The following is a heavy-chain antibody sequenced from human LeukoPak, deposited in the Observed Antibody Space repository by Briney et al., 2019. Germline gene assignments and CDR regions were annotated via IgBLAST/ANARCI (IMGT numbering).Heavy chain of an antibody. CDR3: ARHGLVVPSLRFDP. CDR1: GGSISSSSYY. Sequence: SETLSLTCTVSGGSISSSSYYWGWIRQPPGKGLEWIGSIYHSGSTYYNPSLKSRVTISVDTSKNQFSLKLSSVTAADTAVYYCARHGLVVPSLRFDPWGQGTLVTVSS. V-gene: IGHV4-39*01. CDR2: IYHSGST. J-gene: IGHJ5*02. D-gene: IGHD2-2*01.